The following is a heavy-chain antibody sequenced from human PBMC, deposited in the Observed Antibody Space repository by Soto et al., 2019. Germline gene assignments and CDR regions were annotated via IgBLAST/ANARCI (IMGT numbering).Heavy chain of an antibody. CDR1: GGSISSYY. J-gene: IGHJ6*02. CDR3: ARSGYDRDKNYYYGMDV. V-gene: IGHV4-59*01. Sequence: SETLSLTCTVSGGSISSYYWSWIRQPPGKGLEWIGYIYYSGSTNYNPSLKSRVTISVDTSKNQFSLKLSSVTAADTAVYYCARSGYDRDKNYYYGMDVWGQGTTVTVSS. CDR2: IYYSGST. D-gene: IGHD5-12*01.